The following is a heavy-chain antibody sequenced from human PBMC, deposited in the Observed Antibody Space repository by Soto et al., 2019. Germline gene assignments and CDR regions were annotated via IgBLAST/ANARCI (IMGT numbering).Heavy chain of an antibody. D-gene: IGHD6-13*01. CDR3: QRAFMLRSSSWWGCLDY. CDR1: GGTFSSYA. J-gene: IGHJ4*02. V-gene: IGHV1-69*01. Sequence: QVQLVQSGAEVKKPGSSVQVSCKASGGTFSSYAISWVRQAPGQGLEWMGGIIPIFGTANYAQKFQGRVTITADESTSTAYMELSSLRPEDTAVYYWQRAFMLRSSSWWGCLDYWGQVTLVTVSS. CDR2: IIPIFGTA.